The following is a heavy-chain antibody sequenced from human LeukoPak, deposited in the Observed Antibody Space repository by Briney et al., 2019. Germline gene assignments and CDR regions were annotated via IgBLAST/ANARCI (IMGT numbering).Heavy chain of an antibody. J-gene: IGHJ5*02. CDR1: GHSFRPYY. CDR3: ARGDYGNQRSNNWFDP. CDR2: ISHSGSA. D-gene: IGHD4-11*01. Sequence: PSETLSLTYAVYGHSFRPYYWTWLRQPPGKGLKWIGEISHSGSANYNPSLKSRVTMSVDTSKNQFSLRLSSVTAADTAVYYCARGDYGNQRSNNWFDPWDQGTLVTVSS. V-gene: IGHV4-34*01.